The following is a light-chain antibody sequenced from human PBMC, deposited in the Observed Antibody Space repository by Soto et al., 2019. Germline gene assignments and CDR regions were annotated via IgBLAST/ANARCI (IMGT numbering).Light chain of an antibody. CDR2: DVT. V-gene: IGLV2-14*03. J-gene: IGLJ2*01. Sequence: QSVLTQPASVSGSPGQSITISCTGTISDVGGYNNVSWYQHHPGKAPKLMIYDVTTRPSGVSNRFSGSKSGNTASLTISGLQVEDEADYYCSSYTGSSTPVVFGGGTKLTVL. CDR1: ISDVGGYNN. CDR3: SSYTGSSTPVV.